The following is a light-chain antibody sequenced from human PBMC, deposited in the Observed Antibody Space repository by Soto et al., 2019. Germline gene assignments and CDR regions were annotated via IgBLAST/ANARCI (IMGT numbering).Light chain of an antibody. J-gene: IGKJ1*01. CDR2: GAS. CDR1: LSVSSN. V-gene: IGKV3-15*01. CDR3: QQYNNWPWT. Sequence: VLKQSPGTLSLSPGERATLYCRASLSVSSNHLAWYQQKPGQAPRLLIYGASKRATGFPARFSGSGSETDFTLTISSLQSEDFAVYYCQQYNNWPWTFGQGTKVAI.